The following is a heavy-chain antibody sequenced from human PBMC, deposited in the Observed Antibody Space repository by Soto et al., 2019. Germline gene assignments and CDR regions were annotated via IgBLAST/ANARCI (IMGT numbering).Heavy chain of an antibody. CDR1: GYTFTGYY. CDR2: INPNSGGT. CDR3: ARELRTDTIAAHYYYYMDV. J-gene: IGHJ6*03. V-gene: IGHV1-2*04. D-gene: IGHD6-13*01. Sequence: GASVKVSCKASGYTFTGYYMHWVRQAPGQGLEWMGWINPNSGGTNYAQKFQGWVTMTRDTSISTAYMELSRLRSDDTAVYYCARELRTDTIAAHYYYYMDVWGKGTTVTVSS.